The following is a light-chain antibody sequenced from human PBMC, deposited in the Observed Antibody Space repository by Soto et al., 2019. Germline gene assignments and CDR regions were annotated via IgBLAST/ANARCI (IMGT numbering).Light chain of an antibody. V-gene: IGKV3-20*01. CDR1: QSVRSSY. CDR2: GAS. J-gene: IGKJ1*01. Sequence: EIVLTQSPGTLSLPPGERATLSCRASQSVRSSYLAWYQQKFGQAPRLLIYGASSRATGIPDRFSGSGSGTDFTLTISRLEPEDFAVYYCQQYGSSSWTFGQVTTVEIK. CDR3: QQYGSSSWT.